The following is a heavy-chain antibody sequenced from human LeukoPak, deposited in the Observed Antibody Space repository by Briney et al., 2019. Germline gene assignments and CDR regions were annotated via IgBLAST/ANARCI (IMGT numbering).Heavy chain of an antibody. V-gene: IGHV3-74*01. CDR3: ARCTYGSGSYPPDY. D-gene: IGHD3-10*01. J-gene: IGHJ4*02. CDR2: IASDGSST. Sequence: PGGSLRLSCAASGFTFSSYWMNWVRQAPGKGLVWVSRIASDGSSTTYADSVKGRFSISRDNAKNTLYLQMNSLRAEDTAVYYCARCTYGSGSYPPDYWGQGTLVTVSS. CDR1: GFTFSSYW.